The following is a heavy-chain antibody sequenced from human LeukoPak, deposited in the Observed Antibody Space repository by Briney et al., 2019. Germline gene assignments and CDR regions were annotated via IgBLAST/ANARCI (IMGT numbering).Heavy chain of an antibody. D-gene: IGHD2-15*01. CDR3: AKTPGDCTGGTCYSFDY. CDR2: ISGSGDNT. V-gene: IGHV3-23*01. Sequence: PGGSLRVSCAASGFTFYTYAMTWVRQAPGKGLEWVSSISGSGDNTYYADSVKGRFTVSRDNSKNTLYLQMSSLRAEDTAVYYCAKTPGDCTGGTCYSFDYWGQGSLVTVSS. J-gene: IGHJ4*02. CDR1: GFTFYTYA.